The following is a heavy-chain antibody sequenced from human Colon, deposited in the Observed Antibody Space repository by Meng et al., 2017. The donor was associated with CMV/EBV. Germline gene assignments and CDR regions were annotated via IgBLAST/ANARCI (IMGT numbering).Heavy chain of an antibody. J-gene: IGHJ5*02. Sequence: QVQSQGWGPRLVKPSGTLSLTRAVRAGSMSSSSWVGSVRQPTGKGREGIGEIYHSGGTNYNLSLKSRVTISVDNSKNQFSLKLSSVTAADSAVYYCARDLGAGYNWNYGYNWFDPWGQGTLVTVSS. CDR2: IYHSGGT. V-gene: IGHV4-4*02. CDR3: ARDLGAGYNWNYGYNWFDP. CDR1: AGSMSSSSW. D-gene: IGHD1-7*01.